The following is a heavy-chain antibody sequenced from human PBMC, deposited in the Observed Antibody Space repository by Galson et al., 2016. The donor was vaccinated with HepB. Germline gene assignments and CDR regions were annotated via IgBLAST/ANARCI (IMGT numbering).Heavy chain of an antibody. CDR2: ISSSSNCK. D-gene: IGHD2-2*01. V-gene: IGHV3-21*01. CDR1: GFTLSGYS. Sequence: SLRLSCAASGFTLSGYSMNWVRQAPGKGLEWVSSISSSSNCKYQADSLKGRFTISRDNAKNSLYLQMTSLRGDDSAVYYCAKDLDPGTVVTPTGVGYYYYGLDVWGQGTTVTVSS. CDR3: AKDLDPGTVVTPTGVGYYYYGLDV. J-gene: IGHJ6*02.